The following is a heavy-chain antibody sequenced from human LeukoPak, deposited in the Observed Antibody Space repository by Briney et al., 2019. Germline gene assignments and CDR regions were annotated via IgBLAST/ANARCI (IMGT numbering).Heavy chain of an antibody. CDR2: IRYDGSNK. Sequence: GGSLRLSCAASGLTFSSDGMQWVRQAPGKGLEWVAFIRYDGSNKYYADSVKGRFTISRDNSKNTLYLQMNSLRAEDTAVYYCAKARDGCNPFLDYWGQGTLVTVSS. V-gene: IGHV3-30*02. J-gene: IGHJ4*02. CDR3: AKARDGCNPFLDY. D-gene: IGHD5-24*01. CDR1: GLTFSSDG.